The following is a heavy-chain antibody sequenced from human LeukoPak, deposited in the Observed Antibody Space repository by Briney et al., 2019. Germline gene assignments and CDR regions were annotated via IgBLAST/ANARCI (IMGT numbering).Heavy chain of an antibody. D-gene: IGHD5-24*01. CDR2: IYASGGTT. Sequence: PGGSLRLSCEASGFTFDDFAMNWVRQAPGKGLQWVSLIYASGGTTKYADSVKGRFTISRDNSKNTLYLQMNSLRVEDTAVYYCAKDSIRDGYNSYDYWGQGTLVTVSS. V-gene: IGHV3-23*01. J-gene: IGHJ4*02. CDR3: AKDSIRDGYNSYDY. CDR1: GFTFDDFA.